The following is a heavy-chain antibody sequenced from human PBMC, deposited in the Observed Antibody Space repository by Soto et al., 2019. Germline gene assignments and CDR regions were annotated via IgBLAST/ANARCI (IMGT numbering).Heavy chain of an antibody. J-gene: IGHJ6*02. CDR1: GGTFSSYA. D-gene: IGHD3-10*01. Sequence: SVKVSCKASGGTFSSYAISWVRQAPGQGLEWVGGIIPIFGTSNYAQNFQGRVTITADESTSTAYMELSSLRSEDTAVYYCARGVRTGFYGMDVWGQGTTVTVSS. CDR2: IIPIFGTS. V-gene: IGHV1-69*13. CDR3: ARGVRTGFYGMDV.